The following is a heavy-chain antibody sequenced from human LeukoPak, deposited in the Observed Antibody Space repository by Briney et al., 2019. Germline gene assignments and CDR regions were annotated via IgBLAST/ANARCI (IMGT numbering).Heavy chain of an antibody. CDR3: ARDGGNAIPFDY. J-gene: IGHJ4*02. CDR2: INQHGSET. CDR1: GFTFSSYA. Sequence: PGGSLRLSCAASGFTFSSYAMSWVRQAPGKGLEWVANINQHGSETYYVDSVRGRFTISRDNAKNSLYLQMNSLRADDTAVYYCARDGGNAIPFDYWGQGTLVTVSS. V-gene: IGHV3-7*01.